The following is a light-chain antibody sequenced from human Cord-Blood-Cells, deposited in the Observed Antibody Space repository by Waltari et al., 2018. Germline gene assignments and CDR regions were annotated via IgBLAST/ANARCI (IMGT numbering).Light chain of an antibody. CDR1: SSVVGSYNL. CDR3: CSYSGSSTVV. Sequence: QSALTQPASVSGSPGQSITISCTGTSSVVGSYNLVSWYQQHPGKAPKLKIYEGSKRHSGVSNRFSGSRSGNTASLTISGLQAEDEADYYCCSYSGSSTVVFGGGTKLSVL. CDR2: EGS. J-gene: IGLJ2*01. V-gene: IGLV2-23*01.